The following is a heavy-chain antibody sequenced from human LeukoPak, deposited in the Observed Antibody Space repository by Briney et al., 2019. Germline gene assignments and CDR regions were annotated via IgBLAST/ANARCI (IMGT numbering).Heavy chain of an antibody. CDR1: GGSISSGGYY. CDR2: IFHTGSA. Sequence: SQTLSLTCTVSGGSISSGGYYWSWIRQHPGKGLEWIGSIFHTGSAHYNPSLQSRVTISVDTSTNHFSLRLSSVTAADTAVYYCARDPRWLTPDCTSISCYENYFDPWGQGILVTVSS. J-gene: IGHJ5*02. V-gene: IGHV4-31*03. D-gene: IGHD2-2*01. CDR3: ARDPRWLTPDCTSISCYENYFDP.